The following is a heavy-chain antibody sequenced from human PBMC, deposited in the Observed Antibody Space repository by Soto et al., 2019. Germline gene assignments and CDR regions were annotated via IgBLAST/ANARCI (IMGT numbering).Heavy chain of an antibody. CDR3: AHIVVAGLGYYFDY. Sequence: QITLKESGPTLVKPTQTLTLTCTFSGFSLSSTRMAVGWIRQPPGKALGWLALIYWDDDKRYSPLLKRRLTITKDTPKNQVVLTMSNMDPVDTARYYCAHIVVAGLGYYFDYWGQGTLVTVSS. D-gene: IGHD6-19*01. J-gene: IGHJ4*02. V-gene: IGHV2-5*02. CDR1: GFSLSSTRMA. CDR2: IYWDDDK.